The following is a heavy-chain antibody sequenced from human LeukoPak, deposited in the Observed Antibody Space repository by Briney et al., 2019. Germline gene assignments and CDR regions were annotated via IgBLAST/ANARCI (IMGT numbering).Heavy chain of an antibody. V-gene: IGHV3-9*03. Sequence: GGSLRLSCAASGFTFDDYAMHWVRQAPGKGLEWVAGISWNSGSIGYADSVKGRFTISRDNAKNSLYLQMNSLRAEDMALYYCAKGKRWLQLDAFDIWGQRTMVTVSS. CDR1: GFTFDDYA. J-gene: IGHJ3*02. CDR2: ISWNSGSI. CDR3: AKGKRWLQLDAFDI. D-gene: IGHD5-24*01.